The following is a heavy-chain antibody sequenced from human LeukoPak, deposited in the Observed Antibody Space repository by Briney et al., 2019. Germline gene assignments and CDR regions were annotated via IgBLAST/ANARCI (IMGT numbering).Heavy chain of an antibody. Sequence: PSQTLSLTCTVPSGSISSSSYSWSWTRQPPGRGLEWIGYVYHSGGTYYNPSLKTPVTISIDRSKNQFSLKMNFVTAADTAVYYCARWYGSGTRNPWFDSWGQGALVTVSS. CDR2: VYHSGGT. CDR1: SGSISSSSYS. J-gene: IGHJ5*01. D-gene: IGHD3-10*01. CDR3: ARWYGSGTRNPWFDS. V-gene: IGHV4-30-2*01.